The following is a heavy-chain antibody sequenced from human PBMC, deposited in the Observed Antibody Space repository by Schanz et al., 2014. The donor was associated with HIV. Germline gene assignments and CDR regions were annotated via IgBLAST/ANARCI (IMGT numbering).Heavy chain of an antibody. Sequence: EVQLVESGGGLVRPGGSLRLSCAASGFTFSDHYMDWVRQAPGKGLEWVSGITWNSGSKGYADSVKGRFTISRDNAKNFLYLQMNSLRAEDTALYYCAKDMGSGSYEAFDIWGQGTMVTVSS. CDR2: ITWNSGSK. CDR3: AKDMGSGSYEAFDI. V-gene: IGHV3-9*01. D-gene: IGHD1-26*01. J-gene: IGHJ3*02. CDR1: GFTFSDHY.